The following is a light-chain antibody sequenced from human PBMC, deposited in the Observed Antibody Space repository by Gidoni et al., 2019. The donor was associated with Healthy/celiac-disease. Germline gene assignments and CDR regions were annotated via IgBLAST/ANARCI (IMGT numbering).Light chain of an antibody. Sequence: DIVLTQSPATLSLSPGERATLSCRASQSVSSYLAWYQQKPGQAPRLLIYDASNRATGIPARFSGSGSGTDFTLTISSLEPEDFAVYYCQQRSNWPPSGLTFGGGTKVEIK. CDR2: DAS. CDR3: QQRSNWPPSGLT. CDR1: QSVSSY. V-gene: IGKV3-11*01. J-gene: IGKJ4*01.